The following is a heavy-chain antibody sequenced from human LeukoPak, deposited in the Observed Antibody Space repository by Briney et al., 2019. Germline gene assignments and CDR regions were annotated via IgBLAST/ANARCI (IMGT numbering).Heavy chain of an antibody. CDR3: AKDVRGYYDSSGYYVDAFDI. Sequence: GGSLRLSCAASGFTFSSYAMSWVRQAPGKGLEWVSAISGSGGSTYYADSVKGRFTISRDNSKNTLYLQMNSLRAEDTAVYYCAKDVRGYYDSSGYYVDAFDIWGQGTMVTVSS. D-gene: IGHD3-22*01. CDR2: ISGSGGST. J-gene: IGHJ3*02. CDR1: GFTFSSYA. V-gene: IGHV3-23*01.